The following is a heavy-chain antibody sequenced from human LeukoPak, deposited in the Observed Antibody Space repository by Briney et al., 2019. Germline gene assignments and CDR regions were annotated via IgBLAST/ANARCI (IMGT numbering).Heavy chain of an antibody. D-gene: IGHD4-11*01. CDR1: GYTFTGYH. CDR2: INPNSGGT. Sequence: ASVKVSCKASGYTFTGYHMHWVRQAPGQGLEWMGWINPNSGGTNYAQKFQGRVTMTRDTSISTAYMELSRLRSDDTAVYYCARVTRAYYYGMDVWGQGTTVTVSS. CDR3: ARVTRAYYYGMDV. V-gene: IGHV1-2*02. J-gene: IGHJ6*02.